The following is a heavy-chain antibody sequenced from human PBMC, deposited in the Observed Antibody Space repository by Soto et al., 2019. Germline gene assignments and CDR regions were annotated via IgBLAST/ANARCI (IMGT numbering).Heavy chain of an antibody. J-gene: IGHJ4*02. CDR1: GYPFTTYY. D-gene: IGHD3-10*01. CDR2: IDPRSGGT. V-gene: IGHV1-2*02. Sequence: ASVKVSFKVSGYPFTTYYIHWLRQAPGQWLEWMGWIDPRSGGTVYEQKFQGRVTITRDTSISTVYMDLSGLTSDDTALYYCAKDDYGILHYWGQGSMVSVSS. CDR3: AKDDYGILHY.